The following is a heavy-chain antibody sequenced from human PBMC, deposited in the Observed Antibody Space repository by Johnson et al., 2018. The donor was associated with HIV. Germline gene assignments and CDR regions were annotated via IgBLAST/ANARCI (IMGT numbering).Heavy chain of an antibody. CDR1: AFSFSKYA. CDR2: ITGSGVTT. V-gene: IGHV3-23*04. Sequence: EVQLVESGGGLVQPGQSLRLSCAASAFSFSKYAMTWVRQAPGKGLEWVSSITGSGVTTYYTNSVKGRFTISRDNSKLFLQMNSLRAEDTAVYYCAKGAPPLGSPSWPDIWGQGTMVTVSS. J-gene: IGHJ3*02. D-gene: IGHD3-10*02. CDR3: AKGAPPLGSPSWPDI.